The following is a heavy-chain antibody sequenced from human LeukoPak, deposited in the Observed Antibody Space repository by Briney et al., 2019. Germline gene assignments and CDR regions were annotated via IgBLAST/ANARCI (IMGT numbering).Heavy chain of an antibody. J-gene: IGHJ4*02. Sequence: SETLSLTCTVSGGSISSAAYYWNWIRQHPGKGLEWIGYIYHIGITNYNPSLNSRVTISVDTSKNQFSLKLSSVTAADTAVYYCARDRGYSYGVDSWGQGTLVTVSS. CDR2: IYHIGIT. D-gene: IGHD5-18*01. V-gene: IGHV4-31*03. CDR3: ARDRGYSYGVDS. CDR1: GGSISSAAYY.